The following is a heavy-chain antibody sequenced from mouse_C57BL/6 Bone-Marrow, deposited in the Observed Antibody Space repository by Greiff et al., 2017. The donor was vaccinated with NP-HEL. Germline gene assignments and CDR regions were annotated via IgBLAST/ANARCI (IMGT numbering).Heavy chain of an antibody. V-gene: IGHV7-1*01. D-gene: IGHD1-1*01. J-gene: IGHJ4*01. CDR1: GFTFSDFY. CDR3: ARDAWEDGSSYAMDY. CDR2: SRNKANDYTT. Sequence: EVKVVESGGGLVQSGRSLRLSCATSGFTFSDFYMEWVRQAPGKGLEWIAASRNKANDYTTEYSASVKGRFIVSRDTSQSILYLQMNALRAEDTAIYYCARDAWEDGSSYAMDYWGQGTSVTVSS.